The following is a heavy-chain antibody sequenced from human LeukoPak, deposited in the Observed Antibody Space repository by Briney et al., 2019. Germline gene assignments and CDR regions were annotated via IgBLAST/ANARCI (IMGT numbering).Heavy chain of an antibody. D-gene: IGHD3-10*01. CDR1: GYTFTGHF. CDR2: INPQSGST. CDR3: ARGRADEYSAGSYVSFDP. J-gene: IGHJ5*02. V-gene: IGHV1-2*02. Sequence: EASVKVSCKASGYTFTGHFIHWVRQAPGQGLEWMGWINPQSGSTSYAQPFQGRVVMTLDTSVNSVYMEMSSLGYDDTATYFCARGRADEYSAGSYVSFDPWGRGTPLTVSS.